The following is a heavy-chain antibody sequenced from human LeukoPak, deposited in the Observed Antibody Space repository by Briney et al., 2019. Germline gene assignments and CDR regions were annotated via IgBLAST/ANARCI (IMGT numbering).Heavy chain of an antibody. J-gene: IGHJ6*03. D-gene: IGHD3-10*01. CDR1: GFTFSSYS. V-gene: IGHV3-48*01. Sequence: GGSLRLSCAASGFTFSSYSMNWVRQAPGKGLEWVSYISSSSSTIYYADSVKGRFAISRDNAKNSLYLQMNSLRAEDTAVYYCARFGGNYYYYYYMDVWGKGTTVTVSS. CDR2: ISSSSSTI. CDR3: ARFGGNYYYYYYMDV.